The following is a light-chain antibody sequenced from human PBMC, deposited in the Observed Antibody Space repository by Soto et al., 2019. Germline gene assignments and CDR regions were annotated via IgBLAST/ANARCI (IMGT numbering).Light chain of an antibody. Sequence: QSALTQPASVSGSPGQSITISCTGTSSDVGGYNYVSWYQHHPGKAPKLMIYDVSSRPSGVSNRFSGSKSGNTASLTISGLRAEDEADYYCSSYTSSSTDFVFGPGTKVIVL. CDR1: SSDVGGYNY. CDR3: SSYTSSSTDFV. J-gene: IGLJ1*01. CDR2: DVS. V-gene: IGLV2-14*03.